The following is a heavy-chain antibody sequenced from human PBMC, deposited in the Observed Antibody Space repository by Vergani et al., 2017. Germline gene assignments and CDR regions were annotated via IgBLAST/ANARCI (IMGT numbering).Heavy chain of an antibody. CDR3: ASDLAACSSTSCYWGYYYYGMDV. Sequence: QVQLQQSGPGLVKPSQTLSLTCAISGDSFSSNSAAWNWIRQSPSRGLEWLGRTYYRSKWYNDYAVSVKSRITINPDTSQNQYSLQLNSVTPVDTAVSYCASDLAACSSTSCYWGYYYYGMDVWGQGTTVTVSS. V-gene: IGHV6-1*01. J-gene: IGHJ6*02. CDR2: TYYRSKWYN. D-gene: IGHD2-2*01. CDR1: GDSFSSNSAA.